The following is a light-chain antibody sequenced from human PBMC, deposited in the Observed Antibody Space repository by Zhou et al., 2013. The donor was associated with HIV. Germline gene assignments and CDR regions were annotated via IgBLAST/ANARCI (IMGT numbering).Light chain of an antibody. CDR2: GAS. Sequence: EIVMTQSPATLSVSPGERATLSCRASQSVSRNLAWYQQKPGQAPRLLIYGASNRATGIPDRFSGSGSGTDFTLTISRLEPEDFAVYYCQQYGSSPVTFGGGTKVDIK. CDR3: QQYGSSPVT. CDR1: QSVSRN. V-gene: IGKV3-20*01. J-gene: IGKJ4*01.